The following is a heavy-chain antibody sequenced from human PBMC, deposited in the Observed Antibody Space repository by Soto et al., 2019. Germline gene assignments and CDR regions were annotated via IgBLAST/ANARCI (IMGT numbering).Heavy chain of an antibody. D-gene: IGHD6-19*01. Sequence: QITLKESGPTLVKPTQTLTLTCTFSGFSLSSSGVGVGWIRQPPGKALEWIALIYWDDDKRYSPSLKSRVTITKDTSRNHVVLTMTNMDPVDTATYYGAHRRSSGWNKSDFDYWGQGTLVIVSS. V-gene: IGHV2-5*02. CDR2: IYWDDDK. J-gene: IGHJ4*02. CDR3: AHRRSSGWNKSDFDY. CDR1: GFSLSSSGVG.